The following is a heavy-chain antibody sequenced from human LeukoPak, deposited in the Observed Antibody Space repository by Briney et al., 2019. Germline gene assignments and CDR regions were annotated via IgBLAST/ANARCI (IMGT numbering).Heavy chain of an antibody. D-gene: IGHD5-12*01. CDR1: GFTFDDYA. CDR3: AKVGFRGGLDY. Sequence: GGSLRLSCAASGFTFDDYAMHWVRQAPGEGLEWVSLISWDGGSTYYADSVKGRFTISRDNSKNSLYLQMNSLRAEDTALYYCAKVGFRGGLDYWDQGTLVTVSS. CDR2: ISWDGGST. V-gene: IGHV3-43D*03. J-gene: IGHJ4*02.